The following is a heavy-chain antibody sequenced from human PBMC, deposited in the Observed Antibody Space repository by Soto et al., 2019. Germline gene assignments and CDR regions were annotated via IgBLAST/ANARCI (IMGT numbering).Heavy chain of an antibody. Sequence: QVQLVQSGAEVKKPGASVKVSCRTSGYTFTHYYIHWVRQAPGQGLEWLAIINPASGSTNYAQDFQGRVTLTMDTSTLTVYMELSGLRAEDTAIFYCARDLAAGDHWGQGTLVTVSS. D-gene: IGHD6-13*01. V-gene: IGHV1-46*01. CDR3: ARDLAAGDH. CDR2: INPASGST. J-gene: IGHJ4*02. CDR1: GYTFTHYY.